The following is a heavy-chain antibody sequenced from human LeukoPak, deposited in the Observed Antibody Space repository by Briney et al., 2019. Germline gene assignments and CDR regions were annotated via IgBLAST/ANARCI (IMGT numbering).Heavy chain of an antibody. CDR1: GYTFTSYG. J-gene: IGHJ4*02. CDR2: ISAYNGNT. Sequence: ASVKVSCKASGYTFTSYGISWVRQAPGQGLEWMGWISAYNGNTNYAQKLQGRVTMTTDTSTSTAYMELRSLRSDDTAVYYCARVAENYDYLLVEYWGQGTLVTVSS. D-gene: IGHD3-16*01. V-gene: IGHV1-18*01. CDR3: ARVAENYDYLLVEY.